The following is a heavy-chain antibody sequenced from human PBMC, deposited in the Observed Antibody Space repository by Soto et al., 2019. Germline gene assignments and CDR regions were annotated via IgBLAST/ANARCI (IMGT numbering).Heavy chain of an antibody. D-gene: IGHD3-10*01. CDR1: GDTFSFYT. J-gene: IGHJ4*02. Sequence: QVQLVQSGTEVKKPGSSVKVSCKASGDTFSFYTINWVRQAPGLGLEWVGRINPIVRMSNYAQKFQGRVSMTADKSTSTAYMVLRSLRSDDTTMYFCAASYGSGYRAFDYWGQGALVIVSS. CDR3: AASYGSGYRAFDY. V-gene: IGHV1-69*02. CDR2: INPIVRMS.